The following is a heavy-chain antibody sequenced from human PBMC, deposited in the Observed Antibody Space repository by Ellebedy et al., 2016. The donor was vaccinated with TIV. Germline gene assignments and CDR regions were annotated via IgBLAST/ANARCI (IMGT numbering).Heavy chain of an antibody. J-gene: IGHJ4*02. Sequence: ASVKVSCKASGYTFTSYVISWVRQAPGQGLEWMAWISAYTGNSNYAHKFQGRVTVTPATSTSTAYLELRNLKSDDTAVYYCARDMVQGMVARYLWFDYWGQGTLVTVSS. D-gene: IGHD1-26*01. V-gene: IGHV1-18*01. CDR1: GYTFTSYV. CDR3: ARDMVQGMVARYLWFDY. CDR2: ISAYTGNS.